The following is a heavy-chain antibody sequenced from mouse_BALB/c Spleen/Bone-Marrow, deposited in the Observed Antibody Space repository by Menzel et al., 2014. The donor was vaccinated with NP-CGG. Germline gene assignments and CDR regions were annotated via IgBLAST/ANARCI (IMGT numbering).Heavy chain of an antibody. CDR1: GYTFTSYW. V-gene: IGHV1-7*01. Sequence: QVQLQQSGAELAKPGASVKMSCKASGYTFTSYWMHWVKQRPGQGLEWIGYINPSTGYTEYNQKPKDKATLTADKSSSTAYMQLSSLTSEDSAVYYCARQITTVDYAMDYWGQGTSVTVSS. CDR3: ARQITTVDYAMDY. J-gene: IGHJ4*01. D-gene: IGHD1-1*01. CDR2: INPSTGYT.